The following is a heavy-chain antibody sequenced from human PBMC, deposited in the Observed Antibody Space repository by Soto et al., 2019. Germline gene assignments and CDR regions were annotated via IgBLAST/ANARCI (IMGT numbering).Heavy chain of an antibody. Sequence: SVKVSCKASGGTFSSYAISWVRQAPGQGLEWMGGIIPIFGTANYAQKFQGRVTVTADESTSTAYMELSSLRSEDTAVYYCARDLADCSSTSCYPAHYYYGMDVWGQGTTVTVSS. CDR2: IIPIFGTA. D-gene: IGHD2-2*01. V-gene: IGHV1-69*13. J-gene: IGHJ6*02. CDR3: ARDLADCSSTSCYPAHYYYGMDV. CDR1: GGTFSSYA.